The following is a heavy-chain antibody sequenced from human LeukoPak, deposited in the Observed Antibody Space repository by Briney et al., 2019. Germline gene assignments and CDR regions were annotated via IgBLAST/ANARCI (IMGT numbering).Heavy chain of an antibody. V-gene: IGHV4-59*01. J-gene: IGHJ6*04. D-gene: IGHD3-10*01. CDR1: GGSISSYY. CDR3: ARMGLWFGELSTYYYYGMDV. Sequence: SETLSLTCTVSGGSISSYYWSWIRQPPGKGLEWIGYIYYSGSTNYNPSLKSRVTISVDTSKNQLSLKLSSVTAADTAVYYCARMGLWFGELSTYYYYGMDVWGKGTTVTVSS. CDR2: IYYSGST.